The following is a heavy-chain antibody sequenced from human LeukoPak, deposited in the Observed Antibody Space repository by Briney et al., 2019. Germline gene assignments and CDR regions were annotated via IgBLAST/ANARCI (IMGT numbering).Heavy chain of an antibody. V-gene: IGHV3-48*03. CDR3: ARPRGWFGESPLEYGMDV. J-gene: IGHJ6*02. D-gene: IGHD3-10*01. CDR2: ISSSRSTI. Sequence: GALRLSFAASGFTFSSYEMNWGRPAPGKGVEGGSYISSSRSTIYYADSVKGRFTISRDNAKNSLYLQMNSLRAVDTAVYYCARPRGWFGESPLEYGMDVWGQGTTVTVSS. CDR1: GFTFSSYE.